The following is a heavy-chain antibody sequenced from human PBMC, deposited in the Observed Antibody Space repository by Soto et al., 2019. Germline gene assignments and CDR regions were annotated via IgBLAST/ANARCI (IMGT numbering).Heavy chain of an antibody. CDR3: ARSSPYCSSTNCYFDY. D-gene: IGHD2-2*01. CDR1: GYSFSTYW. V-gene: IGHV5-51*01. Sequence: GESLKISCKGSGYSFSTYWIGWVRQMPGKGLECMGIIYPGDSDTTYSPSFQGQVTTSADKSISTAYLQWSSLKASDTAMYYCARSSPYCSSTNCYFDYWGQGTLVTVSS. J-gene: IGHJ4*02. CDR2: IYPGDSDT.